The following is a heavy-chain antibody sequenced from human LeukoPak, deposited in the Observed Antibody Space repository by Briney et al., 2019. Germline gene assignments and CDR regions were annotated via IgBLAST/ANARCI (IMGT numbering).Heavy chain of an antibody. J-gene: IGHJ6*03. D-gene: IGHD6-13*01. CDR2: ISPNSGGT. CDR1: GYTFTGYY. CDR3: ARGGSSHYYYYMDV. V-gene: IGHV1-2*06. Sequence: ASVKVSCKASGYTFTGYYMHWVRQAPGQGLEWMGRISPNSGGTNYAQKFQGRVTMTRETSISTAYMELSRLRSDDTAVYYCARGGSSHYYYYMDVWGKGTTVTVSS.